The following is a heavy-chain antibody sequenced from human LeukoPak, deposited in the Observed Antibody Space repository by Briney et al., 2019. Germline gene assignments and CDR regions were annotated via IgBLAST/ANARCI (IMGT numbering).Heavy chain of an antibody. V-gene: IGHV4-34*01. Sequence: SETLSLTCAVYGGSFSGYYWSWIRQPPGKGLEWIGEINHSGSTNYNPSLKSRVTISVDTSKNQFSLKLSSVTAADTAVYYCARRGGYRSSTSCYRPNWFDPWGQGTLVTVSS. J-gene: IGHJ5*02. CDR3: ARRGGYRSSTSCYRPNWFDP. CDR2: INHSGST. D-gene: IGHD2-2*01. CDR1: GGSFSGYY.